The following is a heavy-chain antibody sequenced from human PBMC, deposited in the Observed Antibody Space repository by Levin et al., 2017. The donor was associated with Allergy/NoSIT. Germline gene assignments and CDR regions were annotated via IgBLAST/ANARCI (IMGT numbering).Heavy chain of an antibody. CDR2: INSSGDST. CDR1: GYTFTNYY. Sequence: ASVKVSCKASGYTFTNYYMHWVRQAPGQGLEWMGIINSSGDSTSYAQKFQNRITMTRDTSTSTVYMELSNLRSEDTAVYYCARDLGTVIVGRIPDIWGKGTMVTVSS. D-gene: IGHD2/OR15-2a*01. CDR3: ARDLGTVIVGRIPDI. V-gene: IGHV1-46*01. J-gene: IGHJ3*02.